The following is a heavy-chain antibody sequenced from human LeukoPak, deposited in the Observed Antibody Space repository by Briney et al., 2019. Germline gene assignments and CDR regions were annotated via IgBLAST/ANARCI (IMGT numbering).Heavy chain of an antibody. Sequence: GGSLRLSCAASGFTFSSYGMHWVRQAPGKGLEWVSAISGSGGSTYYADSVKGRFTISRDNSKNTLYLQMNSLRAEDTAVYYCAKGQREITMIVVVITPFGYWGQGTLVTVSS. CDR3: AKGQREITMIVVVITPFGY. V-gene: IGHV3-23*01. CDR1: GFTFSSYG. CDR2: ISGSGGST. J-gene: IGHJ4*02. D-gene: IGHD3-22*01.